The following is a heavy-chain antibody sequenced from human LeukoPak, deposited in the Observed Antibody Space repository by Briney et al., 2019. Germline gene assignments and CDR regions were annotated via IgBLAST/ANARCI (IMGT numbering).Heavy chain of an antibody. V-gene: IGHV4-34*01. Sequence: SETLSLTCAVYGGSFSGYYWSWIRQPPGKGLEWFGEINHSGSTNYNPSLKSRVTISVDTSKNQFSLKLSSVTAADTAVYYCARAPGGGWFDPWGQGTLVTVSS. J-gene: IGHJ5*02. CDR1: GGSFSGYY. CDR2: INHSGST. D-gene: IGHD3-10*01. CDR3: ARAPGGGWFDP.